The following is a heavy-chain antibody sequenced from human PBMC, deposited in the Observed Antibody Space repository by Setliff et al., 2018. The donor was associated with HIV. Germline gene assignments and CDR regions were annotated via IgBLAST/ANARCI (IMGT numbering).Heavy chain of an antibody. CDR3: ARVPLSGWLYFDY. D-gene: IGHD6-19*01. CDR1: GYTFTSYD. CDR2: MNPNSGNT. Sequence: ASVKVSCKASGYTFTSYDINWVRQATGQGLEWMGWMNPNSGNTGYAQKFQGRVTMTGNTSISTAYMELRSLRSDDTAVYYCARVPLSGWLYFDYWGQGTLVTVSS. J-gene: IGHJ4*02. V-gene: IGHV1-8*02.